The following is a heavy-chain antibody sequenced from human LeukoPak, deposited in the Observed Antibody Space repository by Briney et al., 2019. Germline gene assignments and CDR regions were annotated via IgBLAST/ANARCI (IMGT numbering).Heavy chain of an antibody. D-gene: IGHD3-22*01. J-gene: IGHJ3*02. CDR3: ARYYYDNSGSIYAFDI. CDR2: IYTSGST. Sequence: SETLSLTCTVSGGSISSYYWSWVRQPAGKGLEWIGRIYTSGSTNYNPSLKSRVTMSVDTSKNQFSLKLSSVTAADTAVYYCARYYYDNSGSIYAFDIWGQGTMVTVSS. V-gene: IGHV4-4*07. CDR1: GGSISSYY.